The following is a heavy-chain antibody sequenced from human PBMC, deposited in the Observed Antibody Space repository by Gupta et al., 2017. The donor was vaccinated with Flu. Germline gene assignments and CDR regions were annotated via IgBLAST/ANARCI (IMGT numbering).Heavy chain of an antibody. V-gene: IGHV1-2*04. Sequence: QVQLVQSGAEVRKPGASVKVSCKASGYNFIDYYIHWVRQAPGQGLEWLGWINPKGGDTNYVEKFQGWVTLTRDTSTTTANMELHTLKSDDTAVYYCAAGYGDFLDYWGQGTLVTVSS. CDR1: GYNFIDYY. D-gene: IGHD4-17*01. J-gene: IGHJ4*02. CDR3: AAGYGDFLDY. CDR2: INPKGGDT.